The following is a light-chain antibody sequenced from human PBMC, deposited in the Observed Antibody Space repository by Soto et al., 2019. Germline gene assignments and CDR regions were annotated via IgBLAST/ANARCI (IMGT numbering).Light chain of an antibody. CDR1: QGISSY. CDR3: QQYYSYPRT. V-gene: IGKV1-8*01. Sequence: AIRMTQSPSSLSASTGDRVTITCRASQGISSYLAWYQHKPGKAPKLLIYAASTLQSGVPSRFSGSGSGTDFTLTLSCLQSEDFATYYCQQYYSYPRTFGQGTKVEIK. CDR2: AAS. J-gene: IGKJ1*01.